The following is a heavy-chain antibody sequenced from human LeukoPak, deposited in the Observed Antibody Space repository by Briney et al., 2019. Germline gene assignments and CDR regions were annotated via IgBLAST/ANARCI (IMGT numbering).Heavy chain of an antibody. D-gene: IGHD2-2*01. CDR3: ARGGGPNCSSTSCFDY. CDR1: GGSISSGDYY. J-gene: IGHJ4*02. Sequence: SETLSLTCTVSGGSISSGDYYWSWIRQPPGKGLEWIGYIDYSGSTYYNPSLKSRVTISVDTSKNQFSLKLSSVTAADTAVYYCARGGGPNCSSTSCFDYWGQGTLVTVSS. V-gene: IGHV4-30-4*08. CDR2: IDYSGST.